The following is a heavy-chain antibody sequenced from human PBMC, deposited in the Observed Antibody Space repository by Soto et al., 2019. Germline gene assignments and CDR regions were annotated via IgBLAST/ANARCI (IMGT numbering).Heavy chain of an antibody. CDR3: ASRIKYSSSSSFEY. J-gene: IGHJ4*02. CDR2: IIPIFGTA. CDR1: GGTFSSYA. Sequence: SVKVSCKASGGTFSSYAISWVRQAPGQGLEWMGGIIPIFGTANYAQKFKGRVTITADESTSTAYMELSSLRSEDTAVYYCASRIKYSSSSSFEYSGQGTMVTVSS. D-gene: IGHD6-6*01. V-gene: IGHV1-69*13.